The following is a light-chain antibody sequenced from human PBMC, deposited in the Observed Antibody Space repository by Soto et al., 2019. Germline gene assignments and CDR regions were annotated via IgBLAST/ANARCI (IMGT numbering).Light chain of an antibody. J-gene: IGKJ1*01. Sequence: IVLTQTPLSSAVTLGQPASFSCESSASLVHSDGKTYLGWLHLRPSQPPRLLIYQISKRPPGVPDRFSGSGAGSNFTLKVSRGEPEDVGIYYCMKDSQLWTFGQGTKVEIK. CDR1: ASLVHSDGKTY. CDR3: MKDSQLWT. CDR2: QIS. V-gene: IGKV2-24*01.